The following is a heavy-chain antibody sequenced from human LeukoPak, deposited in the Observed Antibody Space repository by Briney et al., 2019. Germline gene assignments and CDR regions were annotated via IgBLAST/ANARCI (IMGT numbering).Heavy chain of an antibody. CDR1: GYTLTELS. D-gene: IGHD2-15*01. Sequence: ASVKVSCKVSGYTLTELSMHWVRQAPGKGREWMGGFDPEDGETIYAQKFQGRVTMTEDTSTDTAYMELSSLRSEDTAVYYCATSWVVAADNWFDPWGQGTLVTVSS. J-gene: IGHJ5*02. CDR2: FDPEDGET. CDR3: ATSWVVAADNWFDP. V-gene: IGHV1-24*01.